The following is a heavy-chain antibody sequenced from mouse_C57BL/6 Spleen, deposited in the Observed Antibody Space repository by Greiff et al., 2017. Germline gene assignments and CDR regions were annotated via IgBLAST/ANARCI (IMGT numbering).Heavy chain of an antibody. CDR1: GFTFSSYG. CDR3: ARHWDVGYFDV. Sequence: EVQGVESGGDLVKPGGSLKLSCAASGFTFSSYGMSWVRQTPDKRLEWVATISSGGSYTYYPDSVKGRFTISRDNAKNTLYLQMSSLKSEDTAMYYCARHWDVGYFDVWGKGTTVTVSS. D-gene: IGHD4-1*01. CDR2: ISSGGSYT. V-gene: IGHV5-6*01. J-gene: IGHJ1*03.